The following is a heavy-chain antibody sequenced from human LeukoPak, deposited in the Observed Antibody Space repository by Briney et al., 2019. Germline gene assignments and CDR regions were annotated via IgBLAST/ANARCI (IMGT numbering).Heavy chain of an antibody. CDR3: AKDQGTAVNSRVTDY. Sequence: GGSLRLSCAASGFTFSSYAMSWVRQAPGKGLEWVSAISGSGGSTYYADSVKGRFTISRDDSKNTLYLQMNSLRAEDTAVYYCAKDQGTAVNSRVTDYWGQGTLVTVSS. J-gene: IGHJ4*02. CDR2: ISGSGGST. V-gene: IGHV3-23*01. D-gene: IGHD6-19*01. CDR1: GFTFSSYA.